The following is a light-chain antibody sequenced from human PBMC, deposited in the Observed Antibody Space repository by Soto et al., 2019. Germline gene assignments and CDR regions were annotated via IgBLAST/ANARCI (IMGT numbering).Light chain of an antibody. CDR3: QSYDSMVSGSGV. CDR1: SSNIGAGYD. J-gene: IGLJ2*01. V-gene: IGLV1-40*01. Sequence: QSVLTQPPSVSGARGQRVTISCTGSSSNIGAGYDVHWYQQLPGTAPKLLIYGNSNRPSGVSDRFSGSKSGTSASLAITGLQAEDEADYYCQSYDSMVSGSGVFGGGTKLTVL. CDR2: GNS.